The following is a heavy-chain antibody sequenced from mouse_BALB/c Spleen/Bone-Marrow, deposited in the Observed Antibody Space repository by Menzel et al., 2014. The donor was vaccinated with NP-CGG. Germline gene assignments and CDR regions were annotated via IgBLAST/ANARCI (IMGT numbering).Heavy chain of an antibody. CDR1: GFTFSDYY. V-gene: IGHV5-4*02. Sequence: EVKLVESGGGLVKPGGSLKLSCAASGFTFSDYYMYWVSQTPEKRLEWVATISDAGSYTYYPDSVKGRFTISRDNAKNNLYLQMISLKSEDTAMYYCARDGDYRYAWFAYWGQGTLVTVST. CDR3: ARDGDYRYAWFAY. CDR2: ISDAGSYT. D-gene: IGHD2-14*01. J-gene: IGHJ3*01.